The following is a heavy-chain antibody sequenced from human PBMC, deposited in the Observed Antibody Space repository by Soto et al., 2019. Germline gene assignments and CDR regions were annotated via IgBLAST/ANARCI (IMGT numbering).Heavy chain of an antibody. D-gene: IGHD4-17*01. CDR2: ISSNSDTI. V-gene: IGHV3-9*02. Sequence: EVQLVESGGGLVQPGRSLRLSCVASGFTADDYALHWVRQAPGKGLEWVSGISSNSDTIHYADSVKGRFTISRDNATNSLFLQMNSLRPEATAVYYCAKDMEWGGMTTIHYFDSWGQGTLVTVSS. J-gene: IGHJ4*02. CDR3: AKDMEWGGMTTIHYFDS. CDR1: GFTADDYA.